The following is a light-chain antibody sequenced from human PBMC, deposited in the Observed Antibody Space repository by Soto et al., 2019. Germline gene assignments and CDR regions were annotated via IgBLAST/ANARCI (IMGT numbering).Light chain of an antibody. CDR1: QSISSY. J-gene: IGKJ1*01. CDR2: AAS. Sequence: DIQMTQSPSSLSASVGDRFTITCRASQSISSYLNWYQQKPGKAPKLLIYAASSLQSGVPSRFSGSASGTDFTLTISSLQPEDFATYYCQQSYSTPQTFGQGTKVDI. CDR3: QQSYSTPQT. V-gene: IGKV1-39*01.